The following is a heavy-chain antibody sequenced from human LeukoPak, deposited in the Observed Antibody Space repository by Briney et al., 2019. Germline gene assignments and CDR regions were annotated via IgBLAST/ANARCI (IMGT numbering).Heavy chain of an antibody. V-gene: IGHV4-39*07. CDR3: ARLGRSGGKYYFDY. J-gene: IGHJ4*02. CDR2: INHSGST. Sequence: SETLSLTCTVSGGSISSSSYYWGWIRQPPGKGLEWIGEINHSGSTNYNPSLKSRVTISVDTSKNQFSLTLTSVTAADTAVYYCARLGRSGGKYYFDYWGQGTLVTVSS. CDR1: GGSISSSSYY. D-gene: IGHD3-10*01.